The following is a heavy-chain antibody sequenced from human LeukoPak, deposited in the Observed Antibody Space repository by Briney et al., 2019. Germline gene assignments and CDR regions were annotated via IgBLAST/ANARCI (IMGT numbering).Heavy chain of an antibody. CDR3: ARASESYDYVWGSYRPYYFDY. D-gene: IGHD3-16*02. J-gene: IGHJ4*02. CDR1: GGSISSYY. V-gene: IGHV4-59*01. Sequence: PSETLSLTCTVSGGSISSYYWSWIRQPPGKGLEWIGYIYYSGSTNYNPSLKSRVTISVDTSKNQFSLKLSSVTAADTAVYYCARASESYDYVWGSYRPYYFDYWGQGTLVTVSS. CDR2: IYYSGST.